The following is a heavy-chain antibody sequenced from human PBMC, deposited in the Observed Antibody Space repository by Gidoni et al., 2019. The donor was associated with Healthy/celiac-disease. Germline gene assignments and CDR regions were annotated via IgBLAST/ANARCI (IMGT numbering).Heavy chain of an antibody. CDR3: TTFGYDVGY. V-gene: IGHV3-15*07. J-gene: IGHJ4*02. D-gene: IGHD3-16*01. CDR1: GFTFSKAW. Sequence: EVQLVESGGGLVTPGWSRSLSCAASGFTFSKAWMNVVRQAPGKGLEWVGRIKSKTDGGTTDYAAPVKGRFTISRDDSKNRLYLSMNSLKIEDTAIYYCTTFGYDVGYWGQGTLVTVSS. CDR2: IKSKTDGGTT.